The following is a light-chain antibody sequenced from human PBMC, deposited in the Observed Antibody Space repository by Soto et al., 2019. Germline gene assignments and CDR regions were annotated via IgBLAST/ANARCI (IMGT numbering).Light chain of an antibody. Sequence: QSVLTQPASVSGSPGQSITISCTGTSSDVGGFNYVSWYQHHQGKAPKLMNYEVSNRPSGVSNRFSGSNSGNTASLTISGLHADDEADYYCSSYTSSSTYVFGTGTKLTVL. CDR3: SSYTSSSTYV. J-gene: IGLJ1*01. CDR2: EVS. CDR1: SSDVGGFNY. V-gene: IGLV2-14*01.